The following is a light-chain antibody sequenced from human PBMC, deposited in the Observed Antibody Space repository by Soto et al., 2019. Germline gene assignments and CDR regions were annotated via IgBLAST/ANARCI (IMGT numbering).Light chain of an antibody. CDR3: QQYNSYPWT. Sequence: DIQMTQSPSTLSASAGDRVTITCRASQSISSWLAWYQQKPGKAPKLLIYDASSLESGVPSRFSGSGSGTEFTLTISSLQPDDFGTYYCQQYNSYPWTLGQGTKADI. CDR1: QSISSW. V-gene: IGKV1-5*01. CDR2: DAS. J-gene: IGKJ1*01.